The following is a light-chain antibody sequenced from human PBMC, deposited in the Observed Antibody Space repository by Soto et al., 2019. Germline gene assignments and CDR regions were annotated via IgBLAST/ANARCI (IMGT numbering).Light chain of an antibody. CDR3: ATWDDSLNLLYV. V-gene: IGLV1-47*02. J-gene: IGLJ1*01. Sequence: QSVLTQPPSASGTPGQRVTISCSGSSSNIGSNYVYWYQQLPGTAPKLLIYSNNQRPSGVPDRFSGSKSGTSASLAISGLRSEDEAEYYCATWDDSLNLLYVFGTGTKLTVL. CDR2: SNN. CDR1: SSNIGSNY.